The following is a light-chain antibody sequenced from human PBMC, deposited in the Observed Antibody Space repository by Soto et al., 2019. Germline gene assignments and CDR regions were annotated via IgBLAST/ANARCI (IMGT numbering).Light chain of an antibody. CDR1: QSVSSY. V-gene: IGKV3-11*01. J-gene: IGKJ4*01. Sequence: EIVLTQSPATLSLSPGERATLSCRASQSVSSYLAWYQQKPGQAPRLLIYDASNRATGIPARFSGSGSGTAFTLTISSLEPEDFAVYYCQQRSNWPLTFGGGTKVEIK. CDR3: QQRSNWPLT. CDR2: DAS.